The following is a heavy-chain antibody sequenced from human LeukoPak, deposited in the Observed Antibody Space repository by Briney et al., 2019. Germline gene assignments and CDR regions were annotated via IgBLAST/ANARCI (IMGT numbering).Heavy chain of an antibody. V-gene: IGHV4-39*02. J-gene: IGHJ6*03. CDR3: MDV. CDR1: GVSISSSSYY. Sequence: SETLSLTCTVSGVSISSSSYYWGWIRQSPGKGLEWIGRISYSGNTYYNPSLKSRVTISVDTSKNHFSLRLSSVTAANTAVYYYMDVWGEGTTVAVSS. CDR2: ISYSGNT.